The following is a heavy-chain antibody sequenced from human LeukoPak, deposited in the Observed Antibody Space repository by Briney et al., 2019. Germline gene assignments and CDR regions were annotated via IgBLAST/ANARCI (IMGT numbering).Heavy chain of an antibody. J-gene: IGHJ4*02. V-gene: IGHV1-46*01. CDR3: ATDSRPVGY. CDR2: INPSGGST. Sequence: GASVKVSCKASGYTFTSYYMHWVRQAPGQGLEWMGIINPSGGSTSYAQKFQGRVTITADTSTDTAYMELSSLRSEDTAVYYCATDSRPVGYWGQGTLVTVSS. D-gene: IGHD1-26*01. CDR1: GYTFTSYY.